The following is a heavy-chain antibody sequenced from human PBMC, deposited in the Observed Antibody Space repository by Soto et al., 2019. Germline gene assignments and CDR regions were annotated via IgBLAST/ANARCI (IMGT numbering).Heavy chain of an antibody. CDR3: ASAKTGQNKPYDSSGYHCDY. Sequence: PGGSLRLSCAASGFTFNTYNMNWVRHVPGKGLEWVSYISSSSSTIHYADSVEGRFTISRDNAKNSLYLQMSSLRAEDTAVYYCASAKTGQNKPYDSSGYHCDYWGQGTLVTVSS. CDR2: ISSSSSTI. V-gene: IGHV3-48*01. CDR1: GFTFNTYN. J-gene: IGHJ4*02. D-gene: IGHD3-22*01.